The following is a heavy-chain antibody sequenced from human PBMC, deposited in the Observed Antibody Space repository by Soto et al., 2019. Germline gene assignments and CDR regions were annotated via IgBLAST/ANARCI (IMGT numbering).Heavy chain of an antibody. Sequence: GESLKISRKGSGYSFTSYWIGWVRQMPGKGLEWMGIIYPGDSDTRYSPSFQGQVTISADKSISTAYLQWSSLKASDTAMYYCARHNRAAAGTDYYGMDVWGQGTTVTVSS. CDR2: IYPGDSDT. V-gene: IGHV5-51*01. CDR3: ARHNRAAAGTDYYGMDV. CDR1: GYSFTSYW. D-gene: IGHD6-13*01. J-gene: IGHJ6*02.